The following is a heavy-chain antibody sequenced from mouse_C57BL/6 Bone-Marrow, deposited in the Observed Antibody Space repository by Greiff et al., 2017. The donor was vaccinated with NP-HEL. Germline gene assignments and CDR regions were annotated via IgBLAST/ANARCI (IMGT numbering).Heavy chain of an antibody. V-gene: IGHV1-69*01. J-gene: IGHJ3*01. D-gene: IGHD1-2*01. Sequence: QVQLQQPGAELVMPGASVKLSCKASGYTFTSYWMHWVKQRPGQGLEWIGEIDPSDSYTNYNQKFKGKSTLTVDKSSSTAYMPLSSLTSEDSAVYYCASGGNFYYGGAYWGQGTLVTVSA. CDR1: GYTFTSYW. CDR3: ASGGNFYYGGAY. CDR2: IDPSDSYT.